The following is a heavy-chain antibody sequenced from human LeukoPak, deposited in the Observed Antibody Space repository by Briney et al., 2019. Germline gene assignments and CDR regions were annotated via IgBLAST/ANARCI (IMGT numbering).Heavy chain of an antibody. J-gene: IGHJ6*02. CDR1: GFTFSSYA. CDR2: IKQDGSEK. Sequence: SGGSLRLSCAASGFTFSSYAMSWVRQAPGKGLEWVACIKQDGSEKYYADSMKGRFTISRDNAKNSLFLQMNSLRAEDTAVYFCASDFVLGVWGRGSTVTVSS. V-gene: IGHV3-7*04. CDR3: ASDFVLGV.